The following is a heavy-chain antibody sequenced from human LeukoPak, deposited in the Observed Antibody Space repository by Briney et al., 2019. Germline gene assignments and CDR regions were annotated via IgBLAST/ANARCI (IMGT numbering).Heavy chain of an antibody. Sequence: PGGSLRLSCTASGFIFNNYAMHWVRQAPGKGLEWVAVISYDGSNKYYADSVKGRFTISRDNSKNTLYLQMNSLRAEDTAVYYCARVTPGITMVRGVFFDIWGQGTMVTVSS. D-gene: IGHD3-10*01. CDR3: ARVTPGITMVRGVFFDI. J-gene: IGHJ3*02. V-gene: IGHV3-30-3*01. CDR1: GFIFNNYA. CDR2: ISYDGSNK.